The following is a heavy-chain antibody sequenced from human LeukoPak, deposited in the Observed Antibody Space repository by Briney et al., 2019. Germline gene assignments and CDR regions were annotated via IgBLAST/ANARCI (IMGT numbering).Heavy chain of an antibody. Sequence: GASVTVSCKASGYTFTGYYMHWVREAPEQGLEWMGRINPNSGGTNYAQKFQGRVTMTRDTSISTAYMELSRLRSDDTAVYYCARRSVPFSSGYSLMDYWGQGTLVTVSS. CDR2: INPNSGGT. D-gene: IGHD3-22*01. CDR1: GYTFTGYY. V-gene: IGHV1-2*06. J-gene: IGHJ4*02. CDR3: ARRSVPFSSGYSLMDY.